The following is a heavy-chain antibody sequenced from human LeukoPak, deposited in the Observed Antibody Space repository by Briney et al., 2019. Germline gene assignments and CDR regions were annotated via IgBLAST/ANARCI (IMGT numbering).Heavy chain of an antibody. CDR3: ARGRRWNYVDY. D-gene: IGHD4-23*01. Sequence: PSETLSLTCAVYGGSFSGYYWSWIRQPPGKGLEWIGEINHSGSTNYNPSLKSRVTISVDTSKNQFSLKLSFVTAADTAVYYCARGRRWNYVDYWGQGTLVTVSS. J-gene: IGHJ4*02. CDR2: INHSGST. CDR1: GGSFSGYY. V-gene: IGHV4-34*01.